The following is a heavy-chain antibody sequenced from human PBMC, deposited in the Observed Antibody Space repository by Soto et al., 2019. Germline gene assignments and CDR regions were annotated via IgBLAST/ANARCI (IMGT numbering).Heavy chain of an antibody. CDR3: ARDVVGASIDY. Sequence: LSLTCTVSGGSISSYYWSWIRQPPGKGLEWIGYIYYSGSTNYNPSLKSRVTISVDTSKNQFSLKLSSVTAADTAVYYCARDVVGASIDYWGQGTLVTVSS. V-gene: IGHV4-59*12. CDR1: GGSISSYY. J-gene: IGHJ4*02. CDR2: IYYSGST. D-gene: IGHD1-26*01.